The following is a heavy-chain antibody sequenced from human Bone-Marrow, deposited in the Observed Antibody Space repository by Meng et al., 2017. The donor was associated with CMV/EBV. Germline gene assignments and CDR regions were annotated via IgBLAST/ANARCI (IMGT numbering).Heavy chain of an antibody. CDR3: AKVGFQLLSFDY. CDR2: IYRDGST. Sequence: GESLKISCAASGFTVSSKYMTWVRQTPGKGLEWVSVIYRDGSTYYADSVKGRFTISRDNSKNTLYLQMSSLRAEDTAVYSCAKVGFQLLSFDYWGQGTLGTVSS. V-gene: IGHV3-53*01. CDR1: GFTVSSKY. J-gene: IGHJ4*02. D-gene: IGHD2-2*01.